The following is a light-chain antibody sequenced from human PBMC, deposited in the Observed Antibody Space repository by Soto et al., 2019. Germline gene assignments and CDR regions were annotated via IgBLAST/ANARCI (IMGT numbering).Light chain of an antibody. CDR2: DVN. V-gene: IGLV2-14*01. CDR1: SSDDGGYNY. J-gene: IGLJ2*01. Sequence: QSVLTQPASVSGSPGQSITISCTGTSSDDGGYNYVSWYQQHPGKAPKLMIYDVNTRPSGVSNRFSGSKSGNTASLTISGLQAEDEADYYCSSYTSSISFGGGTKVTVL. CDR3: SSYTSSIS.